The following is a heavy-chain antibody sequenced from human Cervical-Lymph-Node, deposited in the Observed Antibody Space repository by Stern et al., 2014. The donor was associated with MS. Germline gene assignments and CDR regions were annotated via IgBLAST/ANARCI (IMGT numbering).Heavy chain of an antibody. CDR3: GRFTRGSPSDY. Sequence: EVQLVESGGGLVQPGESLTLSCVASGFTFSVYWMSWVRQAPGKGLEWVANIRAEGSDKYYVDSVKGRFTISRDNAKNSLYLQMNSLRGEDTAVYFCGRFTRGSPSDYWGQGTQVTVSP. J-gene: IGHJ4*02. D-gene: IGHD3-10*01. V-gene: IGHV3-7*01. CDR1: GFTFSVYW. CDR2: IRAEGSDK.